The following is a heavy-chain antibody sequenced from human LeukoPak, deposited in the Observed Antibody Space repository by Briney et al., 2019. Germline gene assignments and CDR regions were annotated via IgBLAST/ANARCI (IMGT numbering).Heavy chain of an antibody. CDR1: GYTFTSYG. D-gene: IGHD6-13*01. CDR2: ISAYNGNT. Sequence: ASVKVSCKASGYTFTSYGISWVRQAPGQGLEWRGWISAYNGNTNYAQKLQGRVIMTTDTSTSTAYMELRSLRSDDTAVYYCARDGAAAGTANWFDPWGQGTLVTVSS. V-gene: IGHV1-18*01. J-gene: IGHJ5*02. CDR3: ARDGAAAGTANWFDP.